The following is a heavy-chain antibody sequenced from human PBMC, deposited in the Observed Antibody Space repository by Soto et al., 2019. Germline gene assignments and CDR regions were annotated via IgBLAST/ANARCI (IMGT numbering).Heavy chain of an antibody. V-gene: IGHV3-21*01. D-gene: IGHD3-9*01. CDR1: GFTFSSYS. CDR3: ARDGYYDILAGYLAPPRSEYFQH. J-gene: IGHJ1*01. CDR2: ISSSSSYI. Sequence: EVQLVESGGGLVKPGGSLRLSCAASGFTFSSYSMNWVRQAPGKGLAWVSSISSSSSYIYYADSVKGRFTISRDNAKNSLYLQMNSLRAEDTAVYYCARDGYYDILAGYLAPPRSEYFQHWGQGTLVTVSS.